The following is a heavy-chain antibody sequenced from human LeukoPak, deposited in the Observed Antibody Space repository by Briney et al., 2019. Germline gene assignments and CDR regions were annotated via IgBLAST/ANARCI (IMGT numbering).Heavy chain of an antibody. V-gene: IGHV4-34*01. D-gene: IGHD3-10*01. Sequence: SETLSLTCAVYGGSFSGYYWSWIRQPPGKGLEWIGEINHSGSTNYNPSLKSRVTISVDTSKNQFSLKLSSVTAADTAVYYCASLGYLYGSGSYGPNWFDPWGQGTLVTVSS. CDR1: GGSFSGYY. CDR3: ASLGYLYGSGSYGPNWFDP. CDR2: INHSGST. J-gene: IGHJ5*02.